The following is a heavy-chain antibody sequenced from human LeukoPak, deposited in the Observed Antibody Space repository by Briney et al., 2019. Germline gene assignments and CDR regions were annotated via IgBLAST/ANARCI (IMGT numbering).Heavy chain of an antibody. CDR3: ARDRYSSSWSWFDP. V-gene: IGHV4-4*07. D-gene: IGHD6-13*01. Sequence: SETLSLTCTVSGGSIINYFWSWIRQPAGKGLDWIGRIYTTGSTKYNPSLKNRVTMSVDTSKNQFSLKLNSVTAADAAVYYCARDRYSSSWSWFDPWGQGTLVTVSS. CDR2: IYTTGST. CDR1: GGSIINYF. J-gene: IGHJ5*02.